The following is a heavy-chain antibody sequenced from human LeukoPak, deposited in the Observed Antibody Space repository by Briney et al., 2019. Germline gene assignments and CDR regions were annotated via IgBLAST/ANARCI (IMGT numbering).Heavy chain of an antibody. CDR2: INPSGGST. CDR3: APSVAYDFQH. D-gene: IGHD6-19*01. V-gene: IGHV1-46*01. CDR1: GYTFTSYY. Sequence: ASVKVSCKASGYTFTSYYMHWVRQAPGQGLEWMGIINPSGGSTSYAQKFQGRVTMTRDTSISTAYMELSRLRSDDTAVYYCAPSVAYDFQHWGQGTLVTVSS. J-gene: IGHJ1*01.